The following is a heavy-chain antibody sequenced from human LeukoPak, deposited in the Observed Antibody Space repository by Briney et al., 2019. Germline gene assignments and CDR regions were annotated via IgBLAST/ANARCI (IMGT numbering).Heavy chain of an antibody. J-gene: IGHJ3*02. V-gene: IGHV3-74*01. CDR2: INSDGSST. Sequence: PGGSLRLSCAASGFTFSSYWMHWVRQAPGKGLVWVSRINSDGSSTSYADSVKGRFTISRDNAKNTLYLQMNSLRAEDTAVYYCARGGRLRLGELSFLLWSDAFDIWGQGTMVTVSS. CDR3: ARGGRLRLGELSFLLWSDAFDI. D-gene: IGHD3-16*02. CDR1: GFTFSSYW.